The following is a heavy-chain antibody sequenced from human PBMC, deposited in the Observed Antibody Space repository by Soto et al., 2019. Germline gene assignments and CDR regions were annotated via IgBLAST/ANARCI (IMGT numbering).Heavy chain of an antibody. J-gene: IGHJ6*02. D-gene: IGHD2-21*02. Sequence: GGSLRLSCAASGFTFSSYAMHWVRQAPGKGLEWVAVISYDGSNKYYADSVKGRFTISRDNSKNTLYLQMNSLRAEDTAVYYCARALDGAYCGGDCYFYYYGMDVWGQGTTVTVSS. V-gene: IGHV3-30-3*01. CDR3: ARALDGAYCGGDCYFYYYGMDV. CDR2: ISYDGSNK. CDR1: GFTFSSYA.